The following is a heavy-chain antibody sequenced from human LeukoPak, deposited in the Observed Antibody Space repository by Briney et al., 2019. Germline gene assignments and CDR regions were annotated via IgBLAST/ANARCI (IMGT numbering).Heavy chain of an antibody. CDR2: ISYDGSNK. CDR3: ARDLRRMVATPNGFH. CDR1: GFTFSSYA. J-gene: IGHJ4*02. D-gene: IGHD5-12*01. Sequence: GGSLRLSCAASGFTFSSYAMHWVRQAPGKGLEWVAVISYDGSNKYYADSVKGRFTISRDNSKNTLYLQMNSLRAEDTAVYYCARDLRRMVATPNGFHWGQGTLVTVSS. V-gene: IGHV3-30*04.